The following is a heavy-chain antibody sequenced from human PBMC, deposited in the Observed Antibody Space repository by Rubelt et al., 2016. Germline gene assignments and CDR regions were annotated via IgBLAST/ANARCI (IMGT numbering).Heavy chain of an antibody. D-gene: IGHD2-8*01. CDR3: AGDGETYCTNGVCYRKRGVDV. V-gene: IGHV3-66*01. J-gene: IGHJ6*02. CDR1: GFNVSNIY. CDR2: LYSGGTT. Sequence: EVQLVESGGGLVPPGGSLRLSCAAPGFNVSNIYMNWVRQAPGKGLEWVSVLYSGGTTYYADSVRGRFTISRDNSKNMLYLQMNSRRAEDTAVYYCAGDGETYCTNGVCYRKRGVDVWGQGTTVTVSS.